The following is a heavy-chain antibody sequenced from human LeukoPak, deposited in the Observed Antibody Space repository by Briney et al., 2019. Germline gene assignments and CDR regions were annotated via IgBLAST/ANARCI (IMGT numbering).Heavy chain of an antibody. V-gene: IGHV3-74*01. J-gene: IGHJ4*02. CDR2: INRDGSTT. CDR3: ARDKKSGESSEIDY. Sequence: PGGSLRLSCAASGFTFGNYWVHWVRQAPGKGLVWVSRINRDGSTTNYADSVKGRFTVSRDNAKNTLELQMNSLRAEDTAVYYCARDKKSGESSEIDYWGQGTLVTVSS. CDR1: GFTFGNYW. D-gene: IGHD3-10*01.